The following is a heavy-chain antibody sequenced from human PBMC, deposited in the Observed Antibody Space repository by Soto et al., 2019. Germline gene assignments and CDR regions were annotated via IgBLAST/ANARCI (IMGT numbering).Heavy chain of an antibody. CDR3: ARCIAAAGTSIDY. CDR1: GAYMRNDYYY. CDR2: MHHSGRT. V-gene: IGHV4-31*11. J-gene: IGHJ4*02. Sequence: PSETLSLTCAVSGAYMRNDYYYWSWVRQKPGKDLEWIGHMHHSGRTHYNPSLKSRVAVSVDTSKNQFSLYLNSVTAADTAVYYCARCIAAAGTSIDYWGQGTLVTVSS. D-gene: IGHD6-13*01.